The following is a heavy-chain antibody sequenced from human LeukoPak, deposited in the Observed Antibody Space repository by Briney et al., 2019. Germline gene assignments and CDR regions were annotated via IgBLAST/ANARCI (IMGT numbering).Heavy chain of an antibody. J-gene: IGHJ6*03. V-gene: IGHV3-21*01. CDR3: ARADFWSGQAHMDV. CDR2: ISGSSSYI. CDR1: GFTFSSYS. Sequence: GGSLRLSCAASGFTFSSYSMNWVRQAPGKGLEWVSSISGSSSYIYYADSVKGRFTISRDNAKNSLYLQMNSLRAEDTAVYYCARADFWSGQAHMDVWGKGTTVTVSS. D-gene: IGHD3-3*01.